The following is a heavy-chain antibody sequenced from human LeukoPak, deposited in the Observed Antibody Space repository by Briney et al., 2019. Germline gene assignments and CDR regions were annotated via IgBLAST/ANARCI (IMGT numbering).Heavy chain of an antibody. D-gene: IGHD3-9*01. Sequence: GGSLRLSCAASGFTFSSYGMRWVRQAPGKGLEWVGVISYDGSNKYYADPAKGRFTISRTNSKNTSHLQLNRLRAEDTACYYVAKASLRDVGWFCDYWGQGTLVTVSS. J-gene: IGHJ4*02. V-gene: IGHV3-30*18. CDR3: AKASLRDVGWFCDY. CDR1: GFTFSSYG. CDR2: ISYDGSNK.